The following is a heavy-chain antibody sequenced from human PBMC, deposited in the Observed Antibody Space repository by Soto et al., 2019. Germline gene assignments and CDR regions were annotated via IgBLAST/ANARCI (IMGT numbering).Heavy chain of an antibody. D-gene: IGHD5-12*01. V-gene: IGHV6-1*01. J-gene: IGHJ6*02. CDR3: ARDLDGYNYVYYYYGMDV. CDR2: TYYRSKWYN. Sequence: SQTLSLTCAISWDSVSSISAAWNWIRQSPSRGLEWLGRTYYRSKWYNDYAVSVKSRITINPDTSKNQFSLQLNSVTPEDTAVYYCARDLDGYNYVYYYYGMDVWGQGTTVTVSS. CDR1: WDSVSSISAA.